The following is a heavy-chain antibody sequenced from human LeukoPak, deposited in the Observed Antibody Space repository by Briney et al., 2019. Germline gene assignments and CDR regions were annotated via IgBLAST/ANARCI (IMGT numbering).Heavy chain of an antibody. D-gene: IGHD6-13*01. CDR2: ISYSGST. V-gene: IGHV4-59*01. CDR1: GGSISSYY. CDR3: ARAFGQQLPPGY. J-gene: IGHJ4*02. Sequence: PSETLSLTCTVSGGSISSYYWSWIRQPPGKGLEWIGYISYSGSTSYNPSLKSRVTISADTSKNQFSLKLTSVTAADTAVYYCARAFGQQLPPGYWGQGTLVTVSS.